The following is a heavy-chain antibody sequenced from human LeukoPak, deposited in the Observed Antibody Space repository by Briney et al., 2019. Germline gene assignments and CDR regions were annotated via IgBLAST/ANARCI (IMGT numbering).Heavy chain of an antibody. CDR1: GGSISSGGYS. CDR3: ARYCSSTSCYRSDFDY. CDR2: IYHSGST. D-gene: IGHD2-2*01. V-gene: IGHV4-30-2*01. Sequence: SQTLSLTCAVSGGSISSGGYSWSWIRQPPGKGLEWIGYIYHSGSTYYNPSLKSRVTISVDTSKNQFSLKLSSVTAADTAVYYCARYCSSTSCYRSDFDYWGQGTLVTVSS. J-gene: IGHJ4*02.